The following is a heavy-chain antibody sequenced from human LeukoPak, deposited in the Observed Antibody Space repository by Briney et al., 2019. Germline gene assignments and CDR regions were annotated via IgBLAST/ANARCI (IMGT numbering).Heavy chain of an antibody. V-gene: IGHV4-34*01. Sequence: SETLSLTCAVYGGSFSGYYWSWIRQPPGKGLEWIGEINHSGSTNYNPSLKSRVTISVDTSKNQFSLKLSSVTAADKAVYYCARSSGQGHYYYYMDVWGKGTTVTVSS. D-gene: IGHD3-22*01. CDR2: INHSGST. CDR3: ARSSGQGHYYYYMDV. CDR1: GGSFSGYY. J-gene: IGHJ6*03.